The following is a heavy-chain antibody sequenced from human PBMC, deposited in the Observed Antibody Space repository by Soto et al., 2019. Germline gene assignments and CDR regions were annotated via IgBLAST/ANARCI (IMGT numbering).Heavy chain of an antibody. CDR1: GGSISSGGYY. Sequence: QVQLQESGPGLVKPSQTLSLTCTVSGGSISSGGYYWSWIRQHPGKGLEWIGYIYYSGSTYYNPALTSRVTLSVDTSKNPFSLKLSSVAAADTAVYYCARDTYCSGGSCYPPPNSWFDPWGQGTLVTVSS. D-gene: IGHD2-15*01. J-gene: IGHJ5*02. V-gene: IGHV4-31*03. CDR2: IYYSGST. CDR3: ARDTYCSGGSCYPPPNSWFDP.